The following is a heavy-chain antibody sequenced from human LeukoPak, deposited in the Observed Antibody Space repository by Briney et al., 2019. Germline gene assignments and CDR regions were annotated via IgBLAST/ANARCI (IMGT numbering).Heavy chain of an antibody. CDR1: GGTFSSYA. Sequence: GASVKVSCKASGGTFSSYATSWVRQAPGQGLEWMGGIIPIFGTANYAQKFQGRVTITADESTSTAYMELSSLRSEDTAVYYCARGGVISSGYPDYFDYWGQGTLVTVSS. J-gene: IGHJ4*02. V-gene: IGHV1-69*13. CDR3: ARGGVISSGYPDYFDY. D-gene: IGHD3-22*01. CDR2: IIPIFGTA.